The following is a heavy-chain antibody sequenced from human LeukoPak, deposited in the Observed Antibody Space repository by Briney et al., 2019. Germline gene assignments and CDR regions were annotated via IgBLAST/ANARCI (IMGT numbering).Heavy chain of an antibody. CDR3: ARYDSGSYNY. J-gene: IGHJ4*02. V-gene: IGHV3-7*01. CDR1: GFTFSSYW. Sequence: GGSLRLSCAASGFTFSSYWVSWVRQAPGKGLEWVANIKQDGSEKYYVDSVKGRFTISRDNAKNSLYLQMNSLRAEDTAVYYCARYDSGSYNYWGQGTLVTVSS. CDR2: IKQDGSEK. D-gene: IGHD3-10*01.